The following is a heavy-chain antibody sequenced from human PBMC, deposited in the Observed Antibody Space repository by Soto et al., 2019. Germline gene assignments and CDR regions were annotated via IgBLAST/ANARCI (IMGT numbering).Heavy chain of an antibody. CDR2: IKQDGSEK. J-gene: IGHJ5*02. D-gene: IGHD6-6*01. V-gene: IGHV3-7*03. CDR3: AREVVEASSLWLDP. Sequence: GGSLRLSCAASGFTFSSYWMSWVRQAPGKGLEWVANIKQDGSEKYYVDSVKGRFTISRDNAKNSLYLQMNSLRAEDTAVYYCAREVVEASSLWLDPWGQGTLVTVSS. CDR1: GFTFSSYW.